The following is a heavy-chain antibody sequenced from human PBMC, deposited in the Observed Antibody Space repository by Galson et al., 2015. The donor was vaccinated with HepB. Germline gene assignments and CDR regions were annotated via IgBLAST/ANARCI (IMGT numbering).Heavy chain of an antibody. D-gene: IGHD3-10*01. CDR3: AKTRSAGLYYYGSGTSTRYFDY. J-gene: IGHJ4*02. Sequence: SLRLSCEASGFTFDDYAMHWVRQAPGKGLEWVSGINWNSGSKGYADSVKGRFTISSDNAKNSLYLHMNSLRTEDTALYYCAKTRSAGLYYYGSGTSTRYFDYWGQGTLVTVSS. CDR2: INWNSGSK. CDR1: GFTFDDYA. V-gene: IGHV3-9*01.